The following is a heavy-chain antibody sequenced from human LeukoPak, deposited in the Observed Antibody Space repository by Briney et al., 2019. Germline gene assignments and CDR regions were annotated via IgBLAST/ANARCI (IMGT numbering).Heavy chain of an antibody. CDR2: ISGSGGST. J-gene: IGHJ3*02. D-gene: IGHD2-15*01. V-gene: IGHV3-23*01. Sequence: GGSLRLSCAASGFTFSSYAMSWVRQAPGKGLEWVSGISGSGGSTHYADSVKDRFTISRDNSKNTLYLQMTSLRAEDTAVYYSAKETVVVVAATPDAFDIWGQGTMVTVSS. CDR3: AKETVVVVAATPDAFDI. CDR1: GFTFSSYA.